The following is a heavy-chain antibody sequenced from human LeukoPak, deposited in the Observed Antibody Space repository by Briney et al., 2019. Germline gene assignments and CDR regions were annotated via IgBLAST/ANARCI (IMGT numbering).Heavy chain of an antibody. J-gene: IGHJ4*02. Sequence: PSETLSLTCTVSGGSISSYYWSWIRQPPGKGLEWIGYIYYSGSTNYNPSLKSRVTISVDTSKNQFSLKLSSVTAADTAVYSCARGVHRHSSSWYSAFFDYWGQGTLVTVSS. CDR3: ARGVHRHSSSWYSAFFDY. CDR1: GGSISSYY. V-gene: IGHV4-59*01. CDR2: IYYSGST. D-gene: IGHD6-13*01.